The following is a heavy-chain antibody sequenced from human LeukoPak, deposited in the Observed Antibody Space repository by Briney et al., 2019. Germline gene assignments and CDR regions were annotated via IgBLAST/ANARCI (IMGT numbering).Heavy chain of an antibody. V-gene: IGHV3-7*03. D-gene: IGHD3-22*01. CDR3: ARDALEVYDSRLGFDY. J-gene: IGHJ4*02. Sequence: GGSLRLSCAPSVFTLSIYWMSWVRQAPGKGLEWVANIKQAGSEKYYVDSAKGRFTISRDNAKNSLYLQMNSLRAEDTAVYYCARDALEVYDSRLGFDYWGQGTLVTVSS. CDR1: VFTLSIYW. CDR2: IKQAGSEK.